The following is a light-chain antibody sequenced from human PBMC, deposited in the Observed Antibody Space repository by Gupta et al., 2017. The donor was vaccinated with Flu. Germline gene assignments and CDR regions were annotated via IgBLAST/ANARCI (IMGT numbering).Light chain of an antibody. V-gene: IGKV3-15*01. CDR1: QSVSSN. CDR2: GAS. CDR3: KQKNNAPAIFT. Sequence: IVMTQSPATLSVSPGERATLACRPSQSVSSNLAWYEEKPGHAPRPLIYGASTVAMESTAGCSGSGDGTEANFTISSSHMEDCEVYYFKQKNNAPAIFTFGHGTKVDIK. J-gene: IGKJ3*01.